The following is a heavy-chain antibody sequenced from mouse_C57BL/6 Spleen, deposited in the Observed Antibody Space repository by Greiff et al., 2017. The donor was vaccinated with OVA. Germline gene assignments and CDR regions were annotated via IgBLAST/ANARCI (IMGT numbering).Heavy chain of an antibody. V-gene: IGHV5-17*01. CDR1: GFTFSDYG. D-gene: IGHD2-4*01. J-gene: IGHJ3*01. Sequence: DVKLVESGGGLVKPGGSLKLSCAASGFTFSDYGMHWVRQAPETGLEWVAYISSGSSTIYYADTVKGRFTISRDNAKNTLFLQMTSLRSEDTAMYYCARPDYDRAWFAYWGQGTLVTVSA. CDR2: ISSGSSTI. CDR3: ARPDYDRAWFAY.